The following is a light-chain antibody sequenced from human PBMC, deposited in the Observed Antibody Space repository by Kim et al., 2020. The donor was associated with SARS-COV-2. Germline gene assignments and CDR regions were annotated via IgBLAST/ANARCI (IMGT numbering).Light chain of an antibody. V-gene: IGKV1-39*01. Sequence: DIQMTQSPSSLSASVGDRVTITCRASQSISSYLNWYHQKPGKAPNLLIYTKSRLQSGVSSRFSGGGSGTDFTLTISSLQPEDFGTYYCQQSYRPPFTFGPGTKVDIK. J-gene: IGKJ3*01. CDR3: QQSYRPPFT. CDR1: QSISSY. CDR2: TKS.